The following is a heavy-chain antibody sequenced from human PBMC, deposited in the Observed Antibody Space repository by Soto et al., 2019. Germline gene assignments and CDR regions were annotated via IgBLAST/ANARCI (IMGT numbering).Heavy chain of an antibody. V-gene: IGHV4-59*01. D-gene: IGHD3-10*01. Sequence: QVQLQESGPGLVKPSETLSLTCTVSGGSISSYYWSWIRQPPGKGLEWIGYIYYSGSTNDNPSLKSRVTISVDTSKNQYSLKLSSVTAADTAVYYCARGIWFGGNGMDVWGQGTTVTVSS. J-gene: IGHJ6*02. CDR2: IYYSGST. CDR3: ARGIWFGGNGMDV. CDR1: GGSISSYY.